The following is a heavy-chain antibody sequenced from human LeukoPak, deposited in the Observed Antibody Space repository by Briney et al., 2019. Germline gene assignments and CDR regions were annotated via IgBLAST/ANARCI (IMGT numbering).Heavy chain of an antibody. CDR3: ARRGFGVLTFDY. V-gene: IGHV5-51*01. CDR2: IYPGDSDT. Sequence: GESLKISCKGSGYSFTNYWVAGVRQMPGKGLEWMGNIYPGDSDTRYSPSFQGQVTISADTSVSTAYLQWSSLKASDTAMYYCARRGFGVLTFDYWGQGTLVTVSS. D-gene: IGHD3-3*01. CDR1: GYSFTNYW. J-gene: IGHJ4*02.